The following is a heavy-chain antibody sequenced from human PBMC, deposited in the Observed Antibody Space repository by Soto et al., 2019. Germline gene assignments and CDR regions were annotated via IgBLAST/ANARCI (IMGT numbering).Heavy chain of an antibody. CDR3: ARGGYCSSTSCYTGYYYGMDV. J-gene: IGHJ6*02. D-gene: IGHD2-2*02. V-gene: IGHV1-2*02. CDR1: GYTFTGYY. Sequence: ASVKVSCKASGYTFTGYYMHWVRQAPGQGLEWMGWINPNSGGTNYAQKFQGRVTMTRDTSISTAYMELSRLRSDDTAVYYCARGGYCSSTSCYTGYYYGMDVWGQGTTVT. CDR2: INPNSGGT.